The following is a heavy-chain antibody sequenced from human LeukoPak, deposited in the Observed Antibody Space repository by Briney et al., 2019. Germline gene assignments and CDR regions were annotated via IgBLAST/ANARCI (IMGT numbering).Heavy chain of an antibody. CDR3: ARHVVPYYDFWSGYPKFDY. V-gene: IGHV4-39*01. Sequence: SETLSLTCTVSGGSISSSSYYWGWIRQPPGKGLEWIGSIYYSGSTYYNPSLKSRVTISVDTSKNQFSLKLSSVTAADTAVYYCARHVVPYYDFWSGYPKFDYWGQGTLVTVSS. J-gene: IGHJ4*02. CDR1: GGSISSSSYY. D-gene: IGHD3-3*01. CDR2: IYYSGST.